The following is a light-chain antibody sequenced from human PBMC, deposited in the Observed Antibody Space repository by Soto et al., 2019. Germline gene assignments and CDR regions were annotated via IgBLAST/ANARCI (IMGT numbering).Light chain of an antibody. J-gene: IGKJ2*01. CDR3: QQYVSAPPST. V-gene: IGKV3-20*01. CDR2: GAS. CDR1: QSVSSSY. Sequence: EIVLTQSPGTLSLSPGERATLSCRASQSVSSSYLAWYQQKPGQAPRLLLDGASSRATVIPDRFSGSGSGTDFTLTISRREPEEFAVYYCQQYVSAPPSTFGQGTKLDIK.